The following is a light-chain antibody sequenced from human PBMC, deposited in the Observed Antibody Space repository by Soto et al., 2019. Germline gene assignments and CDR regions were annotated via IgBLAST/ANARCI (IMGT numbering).Light chain of an antibody. CDR3: QQYNNRPPWT. CDR1: QSVGSN. J-gene: IGKJ1*01. Sequence: EIVMTQSPATLSVSPGERATLSCRASQSVGSNLAWYQQKPGQAPRLLMYGASTRATGVPARFSGSGSGAEFTLTISSLQSEDFADYYCQQYNNRPPWTFGQGTKVEIE. CDR2: GAS. V-gene: IGKV3-15*01.